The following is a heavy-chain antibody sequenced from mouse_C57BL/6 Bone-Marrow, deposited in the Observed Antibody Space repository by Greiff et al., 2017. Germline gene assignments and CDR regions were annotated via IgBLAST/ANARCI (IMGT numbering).Heavy chain of an antibody. D-gene: IGHD2-2*01. Sequence: QVHVKQSGPGLVQPSQSLSITCTVSGFSLPSYGVHWVRQSPGKGLEWLGVIWSGGSTDYNAAFISRLSISKDNSKSQVFFKMNSLQADDTAIYYCASLWLRRGGGAMDYWGQGTSVTVSS. V-gene: IGHV2-2*01. CDR2: IWSGGST. J-gene: IGHJ4*01. CDR3: ASLWLRRGGGAMDY. CDR1: GFSLPSYG.